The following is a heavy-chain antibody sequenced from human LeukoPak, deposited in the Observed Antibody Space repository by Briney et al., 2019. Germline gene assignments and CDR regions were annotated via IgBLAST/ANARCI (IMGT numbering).Heavy chain of an antibody. CDR1: GFSLSTSGVG. CDR2: IYWNDDK. V-gene: IGHV2-5*01. D-gene: IGHD3-3*01. CDR3: ARLSITIFGVVITVDY. Sequence: SGPTLVSPTQTLTLTCTFSGFSLSTSGVGVGWIRQPPGKALEWLALIYWNDDKRYSPSLKSRLTITKDTSKNQVVLTMTNMDPVDTATYYCARLSITIFGVVITVDYWGQGTLVTVSS. J-gene: IGHJ4*02.